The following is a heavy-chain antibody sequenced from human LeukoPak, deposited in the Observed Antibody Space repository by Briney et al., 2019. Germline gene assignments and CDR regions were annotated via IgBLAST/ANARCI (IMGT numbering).Heavy chain of an antibody. V-gene: IGHV3-21*01. D-gene: IGHD3-22*01. CDR3: ARDYDGSGYFGY. CDR1: GFTFSIYT. Sequence: GGSLRLSCAASGFTFSIYTMNWVRQAPGKGLEWVSCISSSSNYIYYADSVKGRFTISRDNAKNSLYLQMNSLRAEDTAVYYCARDYDGSGYFGYWGQGTLVTVSS. J-gene: IGHJ4*02. CDR2: ISSSSNYI.